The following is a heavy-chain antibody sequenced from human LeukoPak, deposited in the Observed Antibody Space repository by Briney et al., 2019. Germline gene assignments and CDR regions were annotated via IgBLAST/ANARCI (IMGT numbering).Heavy chain of an antibody. Sequence: GASVKVSCKASGYTFTGYYMHWVQQAPGQGLEWMGWINPNSGGTNYAQKFQGRVTMTRDTSISTAYMELSRLRSDDTAVYYCARDGGYSSSWSDFDYWGQGTLVTVSS. D-gene: IGHD6-13*01. CDR1: GYTFTGYY. V-gene: IGHV1-2*02. J-gene: IGHJ4*02. CDR3: ARDGGYSSSWSDFDY. CDR2: INPNSGGT.